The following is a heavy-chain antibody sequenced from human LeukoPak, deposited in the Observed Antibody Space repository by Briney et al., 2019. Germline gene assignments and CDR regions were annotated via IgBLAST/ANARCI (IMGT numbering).Heavy chain of an antibody. CDR3: ARARVVTKWIDY. Sequence: GGSLRLSCAASGFTSSSYWMHWVRQVPGKGLVWVSRISGDGTARNYADSVKGRFTISRDNAKNSLYLQMNSLRAEDTAVYYCARARVVTKWIDYWGQGTLVTVSS. CDR2: ISGDGTAR. J-gene: IGHJ4*02. V-gene: IGHV3-74*01. CDR1: GFTSSSYW. D-gene: IGHD2-21*02.